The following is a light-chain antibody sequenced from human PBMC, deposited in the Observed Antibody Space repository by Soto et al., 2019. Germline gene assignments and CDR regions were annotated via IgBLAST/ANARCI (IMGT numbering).Light chain of an antibody. Sequence: DMVLTQSPSTLSVSPLEIVTSAFMASQSVNQKLGWYQQKPGQAPRLLIYVASYRATGIPARFSGSGSGTDFTLTISSLEPEDFAAYYCQQYGSSSTTFGQGTKVDIK. CDR3: QQYGSSSTT. CDR2: VAS. V-gene: IGKV3-20*01. CDR1: QSVNQK. J-gene: IGKJ1*01.